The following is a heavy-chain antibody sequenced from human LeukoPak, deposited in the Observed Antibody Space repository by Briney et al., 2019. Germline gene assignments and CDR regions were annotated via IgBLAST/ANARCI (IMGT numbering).Heavy chain of an antibody. Sequence: ASVKVSCKASGYTFTAYYIHWVRQAPGQGLEWMGWINPNNGGTKHAQRFQGRVAMTRDTSSSTAYMELSGLRSDDTAVYFCAKAVVRGVVIRQDWFDSWGQGTLVTVSS. D-gene: IGHD3-10*01. CDR2: INPNNGGT. V-gene: IGHV1-2*02. CDR3: AKAVVRGVVIRQDWFDS. CDR1: GYTFTAYY. J-gene: IGHJ5*01.